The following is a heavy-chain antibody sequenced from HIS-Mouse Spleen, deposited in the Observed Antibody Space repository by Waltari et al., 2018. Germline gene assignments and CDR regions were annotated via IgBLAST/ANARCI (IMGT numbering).Heavy chain of an antibody. CDR1: GFTFSSYS. Sequence: EVQLVESGGGLVKPGGSLRLSCAASGFTFSSYSMNWVRQAPGKGLEWVSSISSSSSYIYYADSVKGRFTISRDNAKNSLYLQMNSLRAEDTAVYYCARDTVRNEYFQHWGQGTLVTVSS. V-gene: IGHV3-21*01. CDR2: ISSSSSYI. D-gene: IGHD4-4*01. J-gene: IGHJ1*01. CDR3: ARDTVRNEYFQH.